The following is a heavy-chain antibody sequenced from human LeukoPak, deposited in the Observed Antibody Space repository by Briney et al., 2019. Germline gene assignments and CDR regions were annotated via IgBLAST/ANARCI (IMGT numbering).Heavy chain of an antibody. CDR3: AKGEIYDFWSGYRLTRMDV. CDR1: GFTFSSYG. V-gene: IGHV3-30*18. D-gene: IGHD3-3*01. Sequence: GGSLRLSCAASGFTFSSYGMHWVRQAPGKGLEWVAVISYDGSNKYYADSVKGRFTISRDNSKNTLYLQMNSLRAEDTAVYYCAKGEIYDFWSGYRLTRMDVWGQGTTVTVSS. J-gene: IGHJ6*02. CDR2: ISYDGSNK.